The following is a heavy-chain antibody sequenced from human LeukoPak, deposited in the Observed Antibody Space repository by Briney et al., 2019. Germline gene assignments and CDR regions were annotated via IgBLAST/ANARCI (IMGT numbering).Heavy chain of an antibody. CDR1: GGSLSGYY. D-gene: IGHD3-10*01. J-gene: IGHJ1*01. CDR3: ARDSYGSGSLAPFQH. Sequence: SETLSLTCAVYGGSLSGYYWSWIRQPPGKGLEWIGEINHSGSTNYNPSLRSRVPISVDTSKNPFSLKLSSVTAADTAVYYCARDSYGSGSLAPFQHWGHGTPVTVSS. V-gene: IGHV4-34*01. CDR2: INHSGST.